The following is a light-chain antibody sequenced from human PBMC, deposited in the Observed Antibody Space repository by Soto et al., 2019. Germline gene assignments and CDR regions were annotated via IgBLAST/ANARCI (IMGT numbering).Light chain of an antibody. Sequence: QSALTQPPSASGSPGQSVTISCTGTSSDVGGYNYVSWYQQHPGTAPKLLIYEVSKRPSGVPDRFSGSKSGNTASLTVSGLQAEDEADYFYSSYAGSKHLVVGGGTKLTVL. J-gene: IGLJ2*01. CDR1: SSDVGGYNY. CDR2: EVS. CDR3: SSYAGSKHLV. V-gene: IGLV2-8*01.